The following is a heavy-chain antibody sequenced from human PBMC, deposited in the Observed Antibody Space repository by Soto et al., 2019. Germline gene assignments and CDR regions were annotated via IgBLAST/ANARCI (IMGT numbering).Heavy chain of an antibody. CDR3: AKRTRELHYYYYYAMDV. V-gene: IGHV3-23*01. CDR1: GFTFSSSA. Sequence: GGSLRLSCAASGFTFSSSAMNWVRQAPGKGLEWVSGISGSGGVTYYADSVKGRFTISRDNSKNTLYLQMNSLRAEDTAVYYCAKRTRELHYYYYYAMDVWGQGTTVTVSS. CDR2: ISGSGGVT. D-gene: IGHD1-26*01. J-gene: IGHJ6*02.